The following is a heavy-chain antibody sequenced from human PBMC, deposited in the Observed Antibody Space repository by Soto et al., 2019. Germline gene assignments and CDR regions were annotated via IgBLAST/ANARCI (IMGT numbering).Heavy chain of an antibody. J-gene: IGHJ3*02. CDR3: AKGDCSGGSCYFSAFDI. CDR1: GVTFSSYW. Sequence: GGSLRLSCAASGVTFSSYWMHWVRQAPGKGLVWVSRINSDGSSTYYADSVKGRFTISRDNAKNTLYLQMNSLRAEDTAVYFCAKGDCSGGSCYFSAFDIWGQGTMVLVSS. D-gene: IGHD2-15*01. CDR2: INSDGSST. V-gene: IGHV3-74*01.